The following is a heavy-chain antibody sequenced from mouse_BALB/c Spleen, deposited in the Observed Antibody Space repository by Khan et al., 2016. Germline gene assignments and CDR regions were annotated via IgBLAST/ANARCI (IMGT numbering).Heavy chain of an antibody. V-gene: IGHV13-2*02. Sequence: VQLVETGGGLVRPGNSLKLSCVTSGFTFSNYRMHWLRQPPGKRLEWIAVISAKSDNYGATYAVSVIGRFTIPCDDSKSCVYLQMNRLREEDTATYYCSRNWGEYDFDDWGQGTTLTVSS. CDR3: SRNWGEYDFDD. D-gene: IGHD4-1*01. J-gene: IGHJ2*01. CDR2: ISAKSDNYGA. CDR1: GFTFSNYR.